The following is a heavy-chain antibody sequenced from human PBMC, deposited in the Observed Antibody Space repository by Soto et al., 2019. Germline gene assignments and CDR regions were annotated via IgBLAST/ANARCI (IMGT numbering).Heavy chain of an antibody. CDR3: ARGRYCLTGSCFPNWFDS. CDR2: IYKSATT. CDR1: GDSISNLDYF. Sequence: SETLSLTCSVSGDSISNLDYFWAWIRQPPGQALEYIGYIYKSATTYYNPSFESRVAISVDTSKSQFSLNVTPVTAADTAVYFCARGRYCLTGSCFPNWFDSWGQGALVTVSS. J-gene: IGHJ5*01. V-gene: IGHV4-30-4*01. D-gene: IGHD2-15*01.